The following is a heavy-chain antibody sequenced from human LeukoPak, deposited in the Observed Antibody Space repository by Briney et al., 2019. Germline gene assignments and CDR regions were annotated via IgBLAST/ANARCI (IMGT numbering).Heavy chain of an antibody. V-gene: IGHV3-23*01. CDR1: GFTLSSYA. D-gene: IGHD4-17*01. J-gene: IGHJ4*02. CDR3: ARAGGSTVSHSDY. Sequence: GGSLRLSCTASGFTLSSYAMSWVRQAPGEGLEWVSTISGSADNTNYAEAVKGRFTISRDNSKNTMYLQMNSLRAEDTAVYYCARAGGSTVSHSDYWGQGTLVTVSS. CDR2: ISGSADNT.